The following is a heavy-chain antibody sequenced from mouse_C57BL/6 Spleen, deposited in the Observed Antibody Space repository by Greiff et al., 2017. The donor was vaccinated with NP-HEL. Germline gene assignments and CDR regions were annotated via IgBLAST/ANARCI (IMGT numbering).Heavy chain of an antibody. CDR1: GYAFSSSW. V-gene: IGHV1-82*01. J-gene: IGHJ1*03. D-gene: IGHD1-1*01. CDR3: AREIYYYGSRGYFDV. Sequence: QVQLQQSGPELVKPGASVKISCKASGYAFSSSWMNWVKQRPGKGLEWIGRIYPGDGDTNYNGKSKGKATLTADKSSSTAYMQLSSLTSEDSAVYFCAREIYYYGSRGYFDVWGTGTTVTVSS. CDR2: IYPGDGDT.